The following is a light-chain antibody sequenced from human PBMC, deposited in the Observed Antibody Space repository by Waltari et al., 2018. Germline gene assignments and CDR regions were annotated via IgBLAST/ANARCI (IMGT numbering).Light chain of an antibody. Sequence: DIVMTQSPDSLAVSLGDRATINCKSSQSILYSSNNKNYLGWYQQKPGKPPKLLIYWASTRESGVPDRFSGSGSGTDFTLTISSLQSEDVAVYYCLQYYNTPRTFGGGTRVEIK. J-gene: IGKJ4*01. V-gene: IGKV4-1*01. CDR2: WAS. CDR3: LQYYNTPRT. CDR1: QSILYSSNNKNY.